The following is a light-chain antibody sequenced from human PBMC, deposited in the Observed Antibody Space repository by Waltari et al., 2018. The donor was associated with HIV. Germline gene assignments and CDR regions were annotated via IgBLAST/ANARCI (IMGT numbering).Light chain of an antibody. CDR2: SDI. CDR3: QSYDSSLRASV. CDR1: RSNIGAGYF. Sequence: QSALTQPPSVSGAPGQRVTISCTGNRSNIGAGYFVHWYQHLPGTAPKLLVYSDINRPSGVPDRFAGSQSGTSASLVITGLQAEDEADYYCQSYDSSLRASVFGGGTKLTVL. V-gene: IGLV1-40*01. J-gene: IGLJ2*01.